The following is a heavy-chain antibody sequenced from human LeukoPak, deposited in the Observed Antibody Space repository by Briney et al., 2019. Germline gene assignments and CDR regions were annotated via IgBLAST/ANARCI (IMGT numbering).Heavy chain of an antibody. D-gene: IGHD2-2*01. CDR3: ARGCSSTSCNVENWFDP. CDR2: IIPIFGTA. Sequence: ASVKVSCKASGGTFSSYAISWVRQAPGQGLEWMGGIIPIFGTANYAQKFQGRVTITADESTSTAYMELSSLRSEDTAVYYCARGCSSTSCNVENWFDPWGQGTLVTVSS. V-gene: IGHV1-69*13. CDR1: GGTFSSYA. J-gene: IGHJ5*02.